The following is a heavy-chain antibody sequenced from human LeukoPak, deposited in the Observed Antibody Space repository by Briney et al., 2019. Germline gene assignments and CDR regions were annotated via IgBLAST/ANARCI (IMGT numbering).Heavy chain of an antibody. J-gene: IGHJ4*02. CDR3: ARPSAYDTRDFDY. D-gene: IGHD3-22*01. CDR2: INTDGSST. V-gene: IGHV3-74*01. CDR1: GFTFSSYW. Sequence: GGSLRLSCAASGFTFSSYWMHWVRQAPGKGLVWVSRINTDGSSTTYADSVKGRFTISRDNAKNTLYLQMNSLRAEDTAVYYCARPSAYDTRDFDYWGQGTLVTVSS.